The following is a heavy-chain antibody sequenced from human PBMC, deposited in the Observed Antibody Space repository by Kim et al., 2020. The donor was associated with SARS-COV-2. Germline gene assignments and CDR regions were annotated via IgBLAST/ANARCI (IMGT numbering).Heavy chain of an antibody. CDR3: ARVIYRWIQRPGVYFDY. Sequence: SETLSLTCAVSGGSISSSNWWSWVRQPPGKGLEWIGEIYHSGSTNYNPSLKSRVTISVDKSKNQFSLKLSSVTAADTAVYYCARVIYRWIQRPGVYFDYWGQGTLVTVSS. CDR1: GGSISSSNW. J-gene: IGHJ4*02. D-gene: IGHD5-18*01. CDR2: IYHSGST. V-gene: IGHV4-4*02.